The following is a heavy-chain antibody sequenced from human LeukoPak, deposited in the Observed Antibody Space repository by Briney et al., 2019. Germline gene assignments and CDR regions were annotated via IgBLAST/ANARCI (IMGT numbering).Heavy chain of an antibody. CDR2: IYSDNT. V-gene: IGHV3-53*01. D-gene: IGHD4/OR15-4a*01. J-gene: IGHJ4*02. CDR3: ARRAGAYSHPYDY. Sequence: GESLRLSCAASGFTFTTYWMSWVRQAPGKGLEWVSFIYSDNTHYSDSVKGRFTISRDNSKNTLYLQMNSLRAEDTAVYYCARRAGAYSHPYDYWGQGTLVTVSS. CDR1: GFTFTTYW.